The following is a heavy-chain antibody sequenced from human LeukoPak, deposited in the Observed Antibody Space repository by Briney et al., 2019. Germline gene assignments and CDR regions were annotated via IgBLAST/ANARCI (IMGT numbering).Heavy chain of an antibody. V-gene: IGHV3-7*03. J-gene: IGHJ4*02. CDR3: ARDSGWYEY. CDR1: GFTFSSHW. CDR2: IKQDESEK. D-gene: IGHD6-19*01. Sequence: GGSLRLSCAASGFTFSSHWMSWVRQAPGKGLEWVANIKQDESEKYYVGSVKGRFTISRDNAKNSLYLQMNSLRAEDTAVYYCARDSGWYEYWGQGTLVTVSS.